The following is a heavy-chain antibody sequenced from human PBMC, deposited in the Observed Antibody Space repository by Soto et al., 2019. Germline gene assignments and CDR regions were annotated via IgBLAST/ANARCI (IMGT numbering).Heavy chain of an antibody. CDR3: ARDLGSSWYPEYFQH. CDR2: IGTSSSTI. Sequence: PGGSLRLSCAVSGFIFSRYSMNWVRQAPGKGLEWVSSIGTSSSTIYYADSVKGRFTISRDNAKNSLYLQMNSLRAEDTAVYYCARDLGSSWYPEYFQHWGQGTLVTVSS. CDR1: GFIFSRYS. J-gene: IGHJ1*01. D-gene: IGHD6-13*01. V-gene: IGHV3-48*01.